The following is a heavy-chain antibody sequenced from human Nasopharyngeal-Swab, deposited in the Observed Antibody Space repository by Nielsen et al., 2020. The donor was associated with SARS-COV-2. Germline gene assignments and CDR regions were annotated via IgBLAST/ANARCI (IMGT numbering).Heavy chain of an antibody. J-gene: IGHJ6*02. D-gene: IGHD1-26*01. CDR2: IYDRGDT. V-gene: IGHV4-31*03. Sequence: LRLSCSVSGGSMNTDGYYWSWIRQYPGKGLEWIGYIYDRGDTHYNPSLKSRVSMSLNTSKKQLSLKLGSVTVADTSVYYCARVRPGAFYYYGMDVWGQGTTVTVSS. CDR1: GGSMNTDGYY. CDR3: ARVRPGAFYYYGMDV.